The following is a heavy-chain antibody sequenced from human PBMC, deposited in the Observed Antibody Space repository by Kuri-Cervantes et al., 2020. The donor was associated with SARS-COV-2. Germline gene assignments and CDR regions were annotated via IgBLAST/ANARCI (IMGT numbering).Heavy chain of an antibody. V-gene: IGHV1-69*04. CDR2: IIPILGTA. J-gene: IGHJ4*02. CDR1: GGTFSSYA. D-gene: IGHD3-22*01. Sequence: SVKVSCKASGGTFSSYAISWVRQAPGQGLEWMGRIIPILGTANYAQKFQGRVTITADKSTSTAYMELSSLRSEDTAVYYCAREPGGGYYPHWGQGTLVTAPQ. CDR3: AREPGGGYYPH.